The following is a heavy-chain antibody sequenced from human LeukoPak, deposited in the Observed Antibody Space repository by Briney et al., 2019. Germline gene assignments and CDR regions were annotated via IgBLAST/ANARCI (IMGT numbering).Heavy chain of an antibody. CDR1: GFIVTGNY. CDR3: ARDPATDYGDYHGLFDY. Sequence: GGSLGLSCAASGFIVTGNYMNWVRQAPGKGLEWVSVIDRGGSTYYADSVKGRFTVSRDNSKNTLYLQMNSLRADDTAVYYCARDPATDYGDYHGLFDYWGQGTLVTVSS. D-gene: IGHD4-17*01. CDR2: IDRGGST. V-gene: IGHV3-53*01. J-gene: IGHJ4*02.